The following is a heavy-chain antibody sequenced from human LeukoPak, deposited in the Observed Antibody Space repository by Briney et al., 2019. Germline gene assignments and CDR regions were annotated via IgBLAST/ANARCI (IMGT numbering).Heavy chain of an antibody. J-gene: IGHJ6*02. V-gene: IGHV1-18*01. CDR3: ARDRYYYDSSGYYFDSKDYYYGMDV. CDR1: GYTFTSYG. CDR2: ISAYNGNT. D-gene: IGHD3-22*01. Sequence: ASVKVSCKASGYTFTSYGISWVRQAPGQGLEWMGWISAYNGNTNYAQKLQGRVTMTTDTSTSTAYMELRSLRSDDTAVYYCARDRYYYDSSGYYFDSKDYYYGMDVWGQGTTVTGSS.